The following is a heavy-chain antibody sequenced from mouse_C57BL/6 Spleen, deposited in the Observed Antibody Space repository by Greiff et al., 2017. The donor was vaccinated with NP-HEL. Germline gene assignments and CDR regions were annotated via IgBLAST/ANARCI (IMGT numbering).Heavy chain of an antibody. Sequence: QVQLQQSGAELARPGASVKMSCKASGYTFTSYTMHWVKQRPGQGLEWIGYINPSSGYTKYNQKFKDKATLTADKSSSTAYMQLSSLTSEDSAVYYCARGDYDYAQSYAMDYWGQGTSVTVSS. CDR3: ARGDYDYAQSYAMDY. J-gene: IGHJ4*01. CDR2: INPSSGYT. D-gene: IGHD2-4*01. CDR1: GYTFTSYT. V-gene: IGHV1-4*01.